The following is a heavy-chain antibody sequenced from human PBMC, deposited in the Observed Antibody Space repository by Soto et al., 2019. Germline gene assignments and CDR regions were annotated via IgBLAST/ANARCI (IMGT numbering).Heavy chain of an antibody. J-gene: IGHJ6*02. D-gene: IGHD2-8*01. V-gene: IGHV1-46*01. CDR3: ATSGRAFDDLTMGRQYYYGMDV. Sequence: QVQLVQSGAEVKKPGASVKVSCKASGYTFSSNYMYWVRQAPGQGLEWMGIINPSGGSTSYAQKFQGRGTMARDTATSTGYMELTSLRSEDTAVYYFATSGRAFDDLTMGRQYYYGMDVWGQGTTVSVSS. CDR1: GYTFSSNY. CDR2: INPSGGST.